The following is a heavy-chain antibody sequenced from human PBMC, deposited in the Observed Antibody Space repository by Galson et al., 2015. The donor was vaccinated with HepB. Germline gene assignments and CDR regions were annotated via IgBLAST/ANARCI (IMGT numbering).Heavy chain of an antibody. CDR1: GGTFTSYA. CDR2: IIPIFGTA. V-gene: IGHV1-69*13. J-gene: IGHJ4*02. Sequence: SVKVSCKASGGTFTSYAISWVRQAPGQGLEWMGGIIPIFGTANYAQKFQGRVTFTADESTSTAYMELSSLRSEDTAVYYCARGQDCSSTSCYMRSFLEYYFDYWGQGTLVTVSS. D-gene: IGHD2-2*02. CDR3: ARGQDCSSTSCYMRSFLEYYFDY.